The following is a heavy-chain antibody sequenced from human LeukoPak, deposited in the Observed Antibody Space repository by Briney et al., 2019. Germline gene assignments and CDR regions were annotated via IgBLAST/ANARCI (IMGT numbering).Heavy chain of an antibody. J-gene: IGHJ4*02. D-gene: IGHD2-2*01. CDR2: IYTSGST. CDR3: AGHSASGDY. CDR1: GGSISSYY. V-gene: IGHV4-4*07. Sequence: SETLSLTCTVSGGSISSYYWNWIRQPAGKGLEVGRIYTSGSTNYNPSLKSRVSMSVDTSKNQFSLKLSSVTAADTAVYYCAGHSASGDYWGQGTLVTVSS.